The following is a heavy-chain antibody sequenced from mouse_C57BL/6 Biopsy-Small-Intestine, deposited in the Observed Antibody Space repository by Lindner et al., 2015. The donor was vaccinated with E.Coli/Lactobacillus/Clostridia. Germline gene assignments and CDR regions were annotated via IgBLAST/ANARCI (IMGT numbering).Heavy chain of an antibody. CDR1: GYTFTDYN. Sequence: VQLQESGPELAKPGASVKISCKASGYTFTDYNMDWVKQSHGKSLEWIGYIYPNNGGTGYNQKLKSKATLTVDKSSSTAYMELHSLTSEDSAVYYCARYWGDYWGQGTTLTVSS. CDR2: IYPNNGGT. CDR3: ARYWGDY. J-gene: IGHJ2*01. V-gene: IGHV1-34*02. D-gene: IGHD4-1*01.